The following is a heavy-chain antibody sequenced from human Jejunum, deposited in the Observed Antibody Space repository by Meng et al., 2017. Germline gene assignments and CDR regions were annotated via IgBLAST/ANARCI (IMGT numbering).Heavy chain of an antibody. Sequence: GESLKISCVASGFPIRSYEMNWVRQAPGKGLAWVSYISSSGSTTYYADSVKGRFTISRDNAKNSLYLQMNSLRAEDTALYYCAGDKYCHTTSCKHYSYFYGMDVWGQGTTVTVSS. CDR1: GFPIRSYE. D-gene: IGHD2-2*01. CDR3: AGDKYCHTTSCKHYSYFYGMDV. J-gene: IGHJ6*02. CDR2: ISSSGSTT. V-gene: IGHV3-48*03.